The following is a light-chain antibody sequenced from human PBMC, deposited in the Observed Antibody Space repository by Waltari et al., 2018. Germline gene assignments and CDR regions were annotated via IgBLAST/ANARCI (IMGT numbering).Light chain of an antibody. V-gene: IGLV3-21*04. J-gene: IGLJ2*01. Sequence: SYVLTQPPSVSMAPGETARITCGGNDIGRKSVHWYHQRPGQSPVLVIYDDTGRPSGIPERFSGSNSENTATVTIIRVEAGDEGDYYCQVWDADSDQVVFGGGTKLTVL. CDR2: DDT. CDR1: DIGRKS. CDR3: QVWDADSDQVV.